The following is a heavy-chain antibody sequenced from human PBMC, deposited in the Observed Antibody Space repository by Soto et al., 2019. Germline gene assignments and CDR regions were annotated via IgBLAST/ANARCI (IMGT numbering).Heavy chain of an antibody. CDR2: IYYSGSA. CDR1: CGSISSYY. J-gene: IGHJ4*02. V-gene: IGHV4-59*08. CDR3: ARSLGIVVVPAAVMGSGYFDY. Sequence: SETLSLTCTVSCGSISSYYWSWIRQPPGKGLEWIGYIYYSGSANYNPSLKSRVTISVDTSKNQFSLKLSSVTAADTAVYYCARSLGIVVVPAAVMGSGYFDYWGQGTLVTVSS. D-gene: IGHD2-2*03.